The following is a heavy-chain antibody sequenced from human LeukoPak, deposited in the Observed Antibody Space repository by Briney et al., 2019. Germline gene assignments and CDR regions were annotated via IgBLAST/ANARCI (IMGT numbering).Heavy chain of an antibody. J-gene: IGHJ4*02. Sequence: GGSLRLSCAASGFTFSSYSMNWVRQAPGKGLEWVSSISSSSYIYYADSVKGRFTISRDNSKNTLYLQMNSLRAEDTAVYYCAKGGYDFWSGYPPEYYFDYWGQGTLVTVSS. D-gene: IGHD3-3*01. CDR2: ISSSSYI. CDR1: GFTFSSYS. CDR3: AKGGYDFWSGYPPEYYFDY. V-gene: IGHV3-21*04.